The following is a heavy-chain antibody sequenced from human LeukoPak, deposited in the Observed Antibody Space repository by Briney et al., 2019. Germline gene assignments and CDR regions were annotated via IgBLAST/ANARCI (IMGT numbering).Heavy chain of an antibody. Sequence: PGGSLRLSCAASGFTFSSYAMSWVRQAPGKGLEWVSVISNTGGSTNYADSVKGRFTISRDNSKNTLFLQMNSLRAEDTAVYYCAKHAPFFDYWGQGTLVTVSS. CDR3: AKHAPFFDY. V-gene: IGHV3-23*01. D-gene: IGHD2-2*01. CDR2: ISNTGGST. CDR1: GFTFSSYA. J-gene: IGHJ4*02.